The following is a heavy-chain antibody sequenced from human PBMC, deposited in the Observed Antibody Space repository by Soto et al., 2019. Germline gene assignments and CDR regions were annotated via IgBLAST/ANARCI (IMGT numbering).Heavy chain of an antibody. J-gene: IGHJ6*02. CDR1: GFTFSSYW. Sequence: PGGSLRLSCAASGFTFSSYWMSWVRQAPGKGLEWVANIKQDGSEKYYVDSVKGRFTISRDNAKNSLYLQMNSLRAEDTAVYYCARDLDTAMVYYYYYGMDVWGQGTTVTVSS. V-gene: IGHV3-7*03. CDR3: ARDLDTAMVYYYYYGMDV. D-gene: IGHD5-18*01. CDR2: IKQDGSEK.